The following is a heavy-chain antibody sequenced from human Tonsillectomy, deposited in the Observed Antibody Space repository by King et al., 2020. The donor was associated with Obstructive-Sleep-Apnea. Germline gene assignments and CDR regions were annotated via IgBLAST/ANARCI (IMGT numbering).Heavy chain of an antibody. J-gene: IGHJ4*02. CDR1: CDSISSCDYY. V-gene: IGHV4-30-4*01. CDR2: SYNSGNS. CDR3: AREYCSGGSCSLAY. Sequence: QLQESGPGLVKPSQTLSLTCTVSCDSISSCDYYWRWIRQPPGNGLEWIGYSYNSGNSYYNPSLKSRITLSVDTSKTQFSLKLSSVTAADTAVYYCAREYCSGGSCSLAYWGQGTLVTVSS. D-gene: IGHD2-15*01.